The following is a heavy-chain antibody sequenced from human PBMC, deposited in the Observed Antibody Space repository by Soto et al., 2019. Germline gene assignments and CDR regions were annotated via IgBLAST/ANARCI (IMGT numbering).Heavy chain of an antibody. J-gene: IGHJ6*02. V-gene: IGHV1-18*01. CDR3: AREGDYPYIYDGMDV. CDR1: GYTFTRYG. D-gene: IGHD4-17*01. CDR2: INGYNGNT. Sequence: QVQLVQSGAEVKKPGASVKVSCKASGYTFTRYGITWVRQARGQGLEWMGWINGYNGNTKYAQKLQGIVTMTTDTSTSTAYMALRSLTSDDTAVYYCAREGDYPYIYDGMDVWGQGTTVTVSS.